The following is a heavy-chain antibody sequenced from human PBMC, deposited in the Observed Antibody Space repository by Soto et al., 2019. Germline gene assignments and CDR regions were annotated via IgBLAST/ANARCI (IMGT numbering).Heavy chain of an antibody. CDR3: ARSNNYYDSSGYPYYFDY. D-gene: IGHD3-22*01. V-gene: IGHV4-39*01. CDR1: GCSISSSSYY. J-gene: IGHJ4*02. CDR2: IYYSGST. Sequence: PSETLSLTCTVSGCSISSSSYYWGWIRQPPGKGLEWIGSIYYSGSTYYNPSLESRVTISVDTSKNQFSLKLSSVTAADTAVYYCARSNNYYDSSGYPYYFDYWGQGTLVTVSS.